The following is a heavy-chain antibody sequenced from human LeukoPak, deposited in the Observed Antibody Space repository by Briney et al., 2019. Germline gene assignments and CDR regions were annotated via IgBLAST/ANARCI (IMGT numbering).Heavy chain of an antibody. CDR1: GFTFSSYA. CDR2: IGSKAHGGTT. CDR3: AREGRYSYGYGYFDS. J-gene: IGHJ4*02. D-gene: IGHD5-18*01. V-gene: IGHV3-49*04. Sequence: PGGSLRLSCAASGFTFSSYAMSWVRQAPGKGLEWIAFIGSKAHGGTTEYAASVKGRFTISRDDSKSVAYLQMNSLKIEDTAVFYCAREGRYSYGYGYFDSWGQGTLVTVSS.